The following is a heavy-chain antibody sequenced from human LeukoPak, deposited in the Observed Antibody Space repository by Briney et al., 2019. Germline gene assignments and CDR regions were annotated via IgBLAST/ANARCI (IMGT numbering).Heavy chain of an antibody. CDR3: ARDEAVDSSGYYYSPLVD. Sequence: SETLSLTCTVSGGSISSSSYYWGWIRQPPGKGLEWIGSIYYSGSTYYNPSLKSRVTISVDTSKNQFSLKLSSVTAADTAVYYCARDEAVDSSGYYYSPLVDWGQGTLVTVSS. CDR1: GGSISSSSYY. CDR2: IYYSGST. V-gene: IGHV4-39*07. D-gene: IGHD3-22*01. J-gene: IGHJ4*02.